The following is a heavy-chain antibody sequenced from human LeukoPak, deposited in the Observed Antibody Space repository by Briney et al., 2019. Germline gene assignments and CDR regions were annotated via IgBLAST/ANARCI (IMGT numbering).Heavy chain of an antibody. CDR3: ARGALDAATPFDS. CDR2: ISSSSSYI. V-gene: IGHV3-21*01. D-gene: IGHD2-15*01. J-gene: IGHJ5*01. CDR1: GFTFTSYA. Sequence: GGSLRLSCAASGFTFTSYAMSWVRQAPGKGLEWVSSISSSSSYIYCADSLKGRFTISRDNAKKSVYLQMNSLRAEDTAVYYCARGALDAATPFDSWGQGTLVTVSS.